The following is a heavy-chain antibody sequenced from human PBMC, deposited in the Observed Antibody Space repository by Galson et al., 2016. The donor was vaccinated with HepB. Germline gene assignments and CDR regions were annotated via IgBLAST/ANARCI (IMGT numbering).Heavy chain of an antibody. CDR1: GFPFSGCA. CDR3: ASHDYGDHYFDS. D-gene: IGHD4-17*01. Sequence: SLRLSCAASGFPFSGCAMSWVRQAPGKGLEWISAISGGGRNTYYADSVTGRFTISRDNSKKTLYLQMNSLRAEDTAVYYCASHDYGDHYFDSWGQGTLVTFSS. V-gene: IGHV3-23*01. CDR2: ISGGGRNT. J-gene: IGHJ4*02.